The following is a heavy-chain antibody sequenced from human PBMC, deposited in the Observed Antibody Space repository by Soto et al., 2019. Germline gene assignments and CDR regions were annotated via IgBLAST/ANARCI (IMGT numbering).Heavy chain of an antibody. CDR1: GFTFSSYA. Sequence: QVQLVESGGGVVQPGRSLRLSCAASGFTFSSYAMHWVRQAPGKGLEWVALIWFDGSNKYYVDSVKGRFTISRDNSKNKLYLEMNSLRAEDTGVYYCVRDRIPVGDRDHFYYWGPGTLVTVS. V-gene: IGHV3-33*01. J-gene: IGHJ4*02. CDR2: IWFDGSNK. D-gene: IGHD2-21*02. CDR3: VRDRIPVGDRDHFYY.